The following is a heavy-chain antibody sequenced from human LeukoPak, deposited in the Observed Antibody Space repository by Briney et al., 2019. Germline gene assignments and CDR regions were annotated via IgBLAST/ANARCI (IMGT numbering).Heavy chain of an antibody. D-gene: IGHD5-18*01. CDR2: IYSGGST. J-gene: IGHJ6*02. CDR1: GFTFSSNY. Sequence: GGSLRLSCAASGFTFSSNYMSWFRQAPGKGLEWVSVIYSGGSTYYADSVKGRFTISRDNSKNTLYLQMNSLRAEDTAVYYCAGSGDSYGPYYYGMDVWGQGTTVTVSS. V-gene: IGHV3-53*01. CDR3: AGSGDSYGPYYYGMDV.